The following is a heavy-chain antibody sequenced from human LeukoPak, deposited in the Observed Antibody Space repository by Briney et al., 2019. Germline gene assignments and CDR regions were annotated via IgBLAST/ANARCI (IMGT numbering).Heavy chain of an antibody. CDR1: GFTFSSYW. J-gene: IGHJ6*04. Sequence: GGSLRLSCAASGFTFSSYWMHWVRQAPGKGLVWVSRINSDGSSTSYADSVKGRFTISRDNAKNTLYLQMNNLRAEDTAVYYCATPLGWFGELPNYYYYGMDVWGKGTTVTVSS. CDR2: INSDGSST. CDR3: ATPLGWFGELPNYYYYGMDV. V-gene: IGHV3-74*01. D-gene: IGHD3-10*01.